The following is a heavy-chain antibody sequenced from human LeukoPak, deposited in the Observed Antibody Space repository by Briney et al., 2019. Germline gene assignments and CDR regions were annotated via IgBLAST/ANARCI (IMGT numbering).Heavy chain of an antibody. CDR1: GFTFSSYG. Sequence: PGGSLRLSCAASGFTFSSYGMHWVRQAPGKGLEWVAFIRYDGSNKYYADSVKGRFTISRDNSKNTLYLQMNSLRAEDTAVYYCAKVIAVQLWSAFDYWGQGTLVTVSS. D-gene: IGHD5-18*01. V-gene: IGHV3-30*02. CDR3: AKVIAVQLWSAFDY. J-gene: IGHJ4*02. CDR2: IRYDGSNK.